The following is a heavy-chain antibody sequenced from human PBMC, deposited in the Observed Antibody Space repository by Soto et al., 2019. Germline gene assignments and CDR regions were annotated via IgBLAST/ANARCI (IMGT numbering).Heavy chain of an antibody. J-gene: IGHJ4*02. CDR3: ARLWFGERPPDY. V-gene: IGHV4-39*01. CDR2: ISYSWST. CDR1: GGSISSSNYY. D-gene: IGHD3-10*01. Sequence: SETLSLTCSVSGGSISSSNYYWGWIRQPPGKGLEWIGSISYSWSTYYNPSLKSRVTISVDTSKNQISLKLSSVTAADTAVYYCARLWFGERPPDYWGQGTLVTVSS.